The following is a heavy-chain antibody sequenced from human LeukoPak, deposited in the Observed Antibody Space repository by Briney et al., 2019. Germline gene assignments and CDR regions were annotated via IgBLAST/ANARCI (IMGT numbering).Heavy chain of an antibody. Sequence: GGSLRLSCAASGFTFSTYEFNWVRQAPGKGLEWVSYIGVGFGNIYYAESVRGRFTSSRDNAKNSVFLQLNCLSAEDTAVYYCARETADCGGDCFDYWGQGTLVTVSS. CDR1: GFTFSTYE. V-gene: IGHV3-48*03. CDR2: IGVGFGNI. CDR3: ARETADCGGDCFDY. J-gene: IGHJ4*02. D-gene: IGHD2-21*01.